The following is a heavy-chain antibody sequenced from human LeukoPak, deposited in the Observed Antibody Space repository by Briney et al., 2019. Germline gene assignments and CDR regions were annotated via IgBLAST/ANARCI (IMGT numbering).Heavy chain of an antibody. D-gene: IGHD5-12*01. V-gene: IGHV3-30*18. CDR1: GFTFGSYG. CDR3: AKDRSLGGYSGYDFFY. CDR2: ISYDGSNK. J-gene: IGHJ4*02. Sequence: PGGSLRLSCAASGFTFGSYGMHWVRQAPGKGLEWVAVISYDGSNKYYADSVKGRFTISRDNSKNTLYLQMNSLRAEDTAVYYCAKDRSLGGYSGYDFFYWGQGTLVTVSS.